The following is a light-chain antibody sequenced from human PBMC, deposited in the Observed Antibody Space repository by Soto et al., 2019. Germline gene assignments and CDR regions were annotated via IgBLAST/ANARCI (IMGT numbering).Light chain of an antibody. J-gene: IGLJ3*02. CDR1: SSDVGGYNS. Sequence: QSALTQPASVSGSPGQSITISCTETSSDVGGYNSVSWYQQHPGKAPKLMIFEVSNRPSGVSNRFSGSKSGNTASLTISGLPTEDDADYYCSSYTTSSTLWVFGGGTKLTVL. V-gene: IGLV2-14*01. CDR3: SSYTTSSTLWV. CDR2: EVS.